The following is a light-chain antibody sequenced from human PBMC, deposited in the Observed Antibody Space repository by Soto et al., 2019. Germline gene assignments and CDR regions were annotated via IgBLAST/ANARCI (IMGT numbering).Light chain of an antibody. CDR3: QQYNDWPQP. CDR2: GAS. V-gene: IGKV3-15*01. Sequence: EIVMTQYPATLSVSPGERATLSCRASQSVSSNLAWYQQKPGQAPRLLIYGASTRATGIPARFSGSGSGTDFTLTISSLQSEDFAVYYCQQYNDWPQPFGQGTKVDIK. CDR1: QSVSSN. J-gene: IGKJ1*01.